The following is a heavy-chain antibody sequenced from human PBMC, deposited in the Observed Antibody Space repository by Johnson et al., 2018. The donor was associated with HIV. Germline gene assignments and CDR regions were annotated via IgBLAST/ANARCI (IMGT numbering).Heavy chain of an antibody. CDR1: GFTFRSYP. Sequence: QVQLVESGGGVVHPGRSLRLSCAASGFTFRSYPMNWVRQAPGKGLEWVAFVSYDESSKYYRDSVKGRFTISRDNSRNTLYLQMSSLRPEDTAVYFCARVGVSGYDLAAFDIWGQGTMVTVSA. CDR3: ARVGVSGYDLAAFDI. J-gene: IGHJ3*02. CDR2: VSYDESSK. V-gene: IGHV3-30*04. D-gene: IGHD5-12*01.